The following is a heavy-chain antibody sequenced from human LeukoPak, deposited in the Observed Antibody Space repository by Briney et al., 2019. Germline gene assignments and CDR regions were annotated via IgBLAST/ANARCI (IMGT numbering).Heavy chain of an antibody. CDR2: IYYSGST. Sequence: SETLSLTCTVSGGSISSYYWSWIRQPPGKGLEWIGYIYYSGSTNYNPFLKSRVTISVDTSKNQFSLKLSSVTAADTAVYYCARDRGYSYGSDAFDIWGQGTMVTVSS. CDR3: ARDRGYSYGSDAFDI. CDR1: GGSISSYY. D-gene: IGHD5-18*01. V-gene: IGHV4-59*01. J-gene: IGHJ3*02.